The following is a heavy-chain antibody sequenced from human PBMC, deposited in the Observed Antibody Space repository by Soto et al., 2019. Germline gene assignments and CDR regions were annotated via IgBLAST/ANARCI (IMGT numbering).Heavy chain of an antibody. D-gene: IGHD2-15*01. V-gene: IGHV1-18*01. CDR3: ARDSGYCSGGSCYPTTFDS. CDR2: ISGYNGNT. Sequence: QVLLVQSGAEVKKPGASVKVSCKASGYTFTTYGISWVRQAPGQGLEWMGWISGYNGNTTYPQKVQGRVTMTIDISTRTAYMELSSLRSADTAVYYCARDSGYCSGGSCYPTTFDSWGQGTQVTVSS. J-gene: IGHJ4*02. CDR1: GYTFTTYG.